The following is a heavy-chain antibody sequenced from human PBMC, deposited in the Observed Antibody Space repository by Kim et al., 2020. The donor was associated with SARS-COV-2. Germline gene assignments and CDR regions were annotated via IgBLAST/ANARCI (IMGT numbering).Heavy chain of an antibody. CDR3: ARENWVVSLEPANYYYYGMDV. CDR2: IYTSGST. D-gene: IGHD1-20*01. Sequence: SETLSLTCTVSGGSISSGSYYWSWIRQPAGKGLEWIGRIYTSGSTNYNPSLKSRVTISVDTSKNQFSLKLSSVTAADTAVYYCARENWVVSLEPANYYYYGMDVWGQGTTVTVSS. V-gene: IGHV4-61*02. CDR1: GGSISSGSYY. J-gene: IGHJ6*02.